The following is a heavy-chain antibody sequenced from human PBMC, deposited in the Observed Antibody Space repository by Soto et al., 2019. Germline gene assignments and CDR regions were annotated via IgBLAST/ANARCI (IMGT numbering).Heavy chain of an antibody. CDR3: AKRITMFSDAFDI. J-gene: IGHJ3*02. D-gene: IGHD3-10*02. Sequence: GGSLRLSCAASGFTFSSYGMHWVRQAPGKGLEWVAVISYDGSNKYYADSVKGRFTISRDNSKNTLYLQMNSLRAEDTAVYYCAKRITMFSDAFDIWGQGTMVTVSS. V-gene: IGHV3-30*18. CDR1: GFTFSSYG. CDR2: ISYDGSNK.